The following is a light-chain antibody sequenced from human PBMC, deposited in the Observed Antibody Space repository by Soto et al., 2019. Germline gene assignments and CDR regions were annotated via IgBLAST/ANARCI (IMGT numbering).Light chain of an antibody. CDR3: SSYAGSNNLV. V-gene: IGLV2-8*01. CDR1: SSDVGGYNY. Sequence: QSALTQPPSASGSPGQSVTISCTGTSSDVGGYNYVSWYQQHPGKAPKLMIYEVSKRPSGVPDRFSGSKSGNTASLTVSGLQAEDEAGYYCSSYAGSNNLVFGGGTKLPV. J-gene: IGLJ2*01. CDR2: EVS.